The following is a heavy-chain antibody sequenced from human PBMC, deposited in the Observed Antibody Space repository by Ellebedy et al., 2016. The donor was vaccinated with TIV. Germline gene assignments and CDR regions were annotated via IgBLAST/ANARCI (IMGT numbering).Heavy chain of an antibody. D-gene: IGHD4-17*01. CDR1: GDSITSSY. J-gene: IGHJ3*02. Sequence: MPSETLSLTCIVSGDSITSSYWSWIRQTPGKGLEWIGEIYHSGSTNYNPSLKSRVTMSVDKSKNQFSLKLSSVTAADTAVYYCAKRQAYGDYEYAFDIWGQGTMVTVSS. CDR2: IYHSGST. CDR3: AKRQAYGDYEYAFDI. V-gene: IGHV4-59*12.